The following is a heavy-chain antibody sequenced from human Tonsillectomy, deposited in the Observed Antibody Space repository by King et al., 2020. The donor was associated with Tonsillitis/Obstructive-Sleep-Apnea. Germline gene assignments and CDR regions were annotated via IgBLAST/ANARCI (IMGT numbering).Heavy chain of an antibody. CDR2: INHSGST. D-gene: IGHD6-6*01. Sequence: QVQLQQWGAGLLKPSETLSLTCAVYGGSFSGYYWSWIRQPPGKGLEWIGEINHSGSTNYNPSLKSRVTISVDTSKNQFSLKLSSVTAADTAVYYCAVTSEYSSSSWWFDPWGQGTLVTVSS. CDR3: AVTSEYSSSSWWFDP. J-gene: IGHJ5*02. CDR1: GGSFSGYY. V-gene: IGHV4-34*01.